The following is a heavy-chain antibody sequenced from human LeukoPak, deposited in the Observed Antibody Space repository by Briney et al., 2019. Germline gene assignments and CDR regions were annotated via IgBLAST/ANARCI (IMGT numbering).Heavy chain of an antibody. CDR1: GGTFSSYA. D-gene: IGHD5-24*01. V-gene: IGHV1-69*04. CDR3: ARGDGHGYYFDY. Sequence: SVKVSCKASGGTFSSYAISWVRQAPGQGLEWMGRIIPIFGIANYAQKFQGRVTITADKSTSTAYMELSSLRSEDTAVYYCARGDGHGYYFDYWGQGTLVTVSS. CDR2: IIPIFGIA. J-gene: IGHJ4*02.